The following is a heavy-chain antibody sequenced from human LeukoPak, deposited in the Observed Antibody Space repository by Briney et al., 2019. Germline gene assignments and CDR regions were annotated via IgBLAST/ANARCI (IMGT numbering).Heavy chain of an antibody. Sequence: SETLSLTCTVSGGSISSSSYYWSWIRQPAGKGLEWIGRIYTSGSTNYNPSLKGRVTMSVDTSKNQFSLKLSSVTAADTAVYYCARDWFTLDYWGQGTLVTVSS. J-gene: IGHJ4*02. D-gene: IGHD3-10*01. CDR1: GGSISSSSYY. V-gene: IGHV4-61*02. CDR2: IYTSGST. CDR3: ARDWFTLDY.